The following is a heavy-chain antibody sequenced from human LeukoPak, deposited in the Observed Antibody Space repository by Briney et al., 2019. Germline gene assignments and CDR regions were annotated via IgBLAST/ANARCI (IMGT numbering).Heavy chain of an antibody. CDR1: GGTFSSYT. CDR2: IIPILGIA. V-gene: IGHV1-69*04. J-gene: IGHJ5*02. Sequence: ASVKVSCKASGGTFSSYTISGVRQAPGQGLEWMGRIIPILGIANYAQKFQGRVTITADKSTSTAYMELSSLRSEDTAVYYCARDIAYYDSSGGPNWFDPWGQGTLVTVSS. D-gene: IGHD3-22*01. CDR3: ARDIAYYDSSGGPNWFDP.